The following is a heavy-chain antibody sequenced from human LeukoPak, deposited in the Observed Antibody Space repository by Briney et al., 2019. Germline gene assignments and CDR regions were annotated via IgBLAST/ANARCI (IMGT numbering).Heavy chain of an antibody. CDR1: VDSFSSYV. J-gene: IGHJ4*02. D-gene: IGHD1-1*01. V-gene: IGHV1-3*01. CDR2: INVGNGDT. Sequence: ASVKVSCKASVDSFSSYVIHWLRRAPGQRLEWMGWINVGNGDTKYSQKFQGRVTIARDTSANTAYMELSSLRSEETATYYCAKDRGGTGDFDYWGQGTLVTVSS. CDR3: AKDRGGTGDFDY.